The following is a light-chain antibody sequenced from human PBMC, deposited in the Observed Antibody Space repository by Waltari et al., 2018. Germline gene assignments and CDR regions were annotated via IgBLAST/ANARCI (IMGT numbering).Light chain of an antibody. CDR2: QKT. V-gene: IGLV3-1*01. CDR3: QAWDSTYARV. CDR1: NLGAKY. Sequence: SYELTQPTSVSVAPGQTASITCSGDNLGAKYACWYPQKPGQSPVLVIHQKTKRPSGIPGRFSGSESGNTATLTSSGTQTVEEADYHCQAWDSTYARVFGGGTKLTVL. J-gene: IGLJ2*01.